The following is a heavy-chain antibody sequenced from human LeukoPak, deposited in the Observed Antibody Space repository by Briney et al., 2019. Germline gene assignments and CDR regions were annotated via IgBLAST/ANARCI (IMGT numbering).Heavy chain of an antibody. CDR2: ISSSGSTI. CDR3: AELGITMIGGV. D-gene: IGHD3-10*02. V-gene: IGHV3-48*03. J-gene: IGHJ6*04. CDR1: GFTCSSYE. Sequence: GGSLRLSCAASGFTCSSYEMNWVRRAPGKGLEWVSYISSSGSTIYYADSVKGRFTISRDNSKNSLYMQMNSLRAEDTAVYYCAELGITMIGGVWGKGTTVTISS.